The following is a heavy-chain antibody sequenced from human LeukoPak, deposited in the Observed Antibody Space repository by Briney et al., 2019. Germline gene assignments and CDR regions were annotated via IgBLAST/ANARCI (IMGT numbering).Heavy chain of an antibody. D-gene: IGHD1-26*01. V-gene: IGHV3-23*01. CDR1: GFTFSSYV. CDR3: AKDPFSGSYYGTEGFDY. CDR2: ISGSGGRT. Sequence: GGSLRLSCAVSGFTFSSYVMTWVRQVPGKGLEWVSGISGSGGRTYYADSVKGRFTISRDNSKNTLYLQMNSLRAEDTAVYYCAKDPFSGSYYGTEGFDYWGQGTLVTVSS. J-gene: IGHJ4*02.